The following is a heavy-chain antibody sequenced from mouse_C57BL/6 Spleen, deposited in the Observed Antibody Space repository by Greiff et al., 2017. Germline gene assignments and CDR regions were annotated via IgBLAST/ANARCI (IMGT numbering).Heavy chain of an antibody. Sequence: QVQLQQPGAELVKPGASVKMSCKASGYTFTSYWITWVKQRPGQGLEWIGDIYPGSGSTNYNEKFKSKATLTVDTSSSTAYMQLSSLTSEDSAVYYCARSNYGGSFYYAMDYWGQGTSVTVSS. J-gene: IGHJ4*01. CDR1: GYTFTSYW. CDR2: IYPGSGST. V-gene: IGHV1-55*01. D-gene: IGHD1-1*01. CDR3: ARSNYGGSFYYAMDY.